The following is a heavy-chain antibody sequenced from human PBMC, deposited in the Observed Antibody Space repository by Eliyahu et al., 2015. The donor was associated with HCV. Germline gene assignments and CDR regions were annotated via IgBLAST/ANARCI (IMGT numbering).Heavy chain of an antibody. CDR1: GFTFXXYD. CDR2: IGTAGDT. Sequence: EVQLVESGGGLVQPGGSLRLSCAASGFTFXXYDMHWVRQATGKGLEWVSSIGTAGDTYXPGSVKGRFTISRENAKNSLYLQMNSLRAGDTAVYYCARSSAAYYDSSGYYDSWGQGTLVTVSS. CDR3: ARSSAAYYDSSGYYDS. J-gene: IGHJ5*01. D-gene: IGHD3-22*01. V-gene: IGHV3-13*01.